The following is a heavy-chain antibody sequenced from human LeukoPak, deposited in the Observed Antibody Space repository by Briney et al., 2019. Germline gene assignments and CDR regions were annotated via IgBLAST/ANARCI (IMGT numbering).Heavy chain of an antibody. CDR3: ARAEGYCSSTSCYYYYGMDV. V-gene: IGHV1-8*01. CDR1: GYTFTSYD. CDR2: MNPNSGNT. Sequence: ASVKVPCKASGYTFTSYDINWVRQATGQGLKWMGWMNPNSGNTGYAQKFQGRVTMTRNTSISTAYMELSSLRSEDTAVYYCARAEGYCSSTSCYYYYGMDVWGQGTTVTVSS. J-gene: IGHJ6*02. D-gene: IGHD2-2*01.